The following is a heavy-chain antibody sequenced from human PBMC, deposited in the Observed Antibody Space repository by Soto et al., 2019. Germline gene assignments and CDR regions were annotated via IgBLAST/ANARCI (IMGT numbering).Heavy chain of an antibody. CDR1: GYTFTN. Sequence: QVQLVQSGAEVKRPGASVKVSCKASGYTFTNIHWVHQAPGQRLEWMGWINAGNGDTKYSQKFQDRVTITRDTSANTAYLELSSLRSEDTAVYYCARDSGYAENWGQGTLVTLSS. CDR3: ARDSGYAEN. CDR2: INAGNGDT. D-gene: IGHD5-12*01. J-gene: IGHJ4*02. V-gene: IGHV1-3*01.